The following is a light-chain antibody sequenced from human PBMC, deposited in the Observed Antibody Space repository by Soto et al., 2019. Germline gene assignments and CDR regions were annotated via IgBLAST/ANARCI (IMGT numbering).Light chain of an antibody. CDR1: PTVASNY. CDR3: QQYGRSQLT. CDR2: VAS. Sequence: ELVLTQSPGTLSLSPGERDTLSCRASPTVASNYLGWYKQKPGQSPRLLIYVASIRSLSIQERFTGSGSWYDFSLNFSRLGPEDFAGYYCQQYGRSQLTCGQGTRLEIK. V-gene: IGKV3-20*01. J-gene: IGKJ5*01.